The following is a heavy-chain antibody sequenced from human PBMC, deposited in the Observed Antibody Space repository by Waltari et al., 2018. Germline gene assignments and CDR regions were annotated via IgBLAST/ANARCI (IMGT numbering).Heavy chain of an antibody. CDR3: TRNPGY. Sequence: EMQLVESVGGLVQPVGSLRLSCAVSGLLYDDYWLDWVRQASGQGLVWVSRIKSDGTNIKYADSVRVRFTISRDSAKNTFYLQMNSLRVEDTAVYYCTRNPGYWGQGTLVTVAS. CDR2: IKSDGTNI. D-gene: IGHD2-15*01. V-gene: IGHV3-74*03. CDR1: GLLYDDYW. J-gene: IGHJ4*02.